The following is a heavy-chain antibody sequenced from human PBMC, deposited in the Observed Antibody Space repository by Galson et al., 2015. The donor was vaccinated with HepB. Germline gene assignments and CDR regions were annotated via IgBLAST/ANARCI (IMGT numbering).Heavy chain of an antibody. CDR3: ATVADAGESLTGYYDAFDI. Sequence: SVKVSCKVSGYTLTELSMHWVRQAPGKGLEWMGGSDPEDGETIYAQKFQGRVTMTEDTSTDTAYMELSSLRSEDTAVYYCATVADAGESLTGYYDAFDIWGQGTMVTVSS. CDR2: SDPEDGET. D-gene: IGHD3-9*01. J-gene: IGHJ3*02. CDR1: GYTLTELS. V-gene: IGHV1-24*01.